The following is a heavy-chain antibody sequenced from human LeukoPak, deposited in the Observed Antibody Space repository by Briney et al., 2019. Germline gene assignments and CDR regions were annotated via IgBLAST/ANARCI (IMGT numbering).Heavy chain of an antibody. CDR2: INPNSGGT. CDR1: GYTFTGHY. J-gene: IGHJ4*02. D-gene: IGHD3-22*01. CDR3: ARDPLYYDSSGYLFDY. Sequence: ASVKVSCKASGYTFTGHYMHWVRQAPGQGLEWMGRINPNSGGTNYAQKFQGRVTMARDTSISTAYVELSRLRSDDTAVYYCARDPLYYDSSGYLFDYWGQGTLVTVSS. V-gene: IGHV1-2*06.